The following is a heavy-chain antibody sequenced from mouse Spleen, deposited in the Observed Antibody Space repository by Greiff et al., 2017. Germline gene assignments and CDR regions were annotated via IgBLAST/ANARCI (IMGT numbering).Heavy chain of an antibody. J-gene: IGHJ3*01. CDR2: IDPENGDT. Sequence: VQLQQSGAELVRSGASVKLSCTASGFNIKDYYMHWVKQRPEQGLEWIGWIDPENGDTEYAPKFQGKATMTADTSSNTAYLQLSSLTSEDTAVYYCNAPVYDGYYGGFAYWGQGTLVTVSA. CDR1: GFNIKDYY. CDR3: NAPVYDGYYGGFAY. V-gene: IGHV14-4*02. D-gene: IGHD2-3*01.